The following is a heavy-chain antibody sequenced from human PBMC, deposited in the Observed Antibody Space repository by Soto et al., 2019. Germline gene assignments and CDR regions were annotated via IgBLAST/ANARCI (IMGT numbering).Heavy chain of an antibody. CDR3: AKVGITFGGVHSGYYFDY. Sequence: GGSLRLSCAASGFTFDDYAMHWVRQAPGKGLEWVSGISWNSGSIGYADSVKGRFTISRDNAKNSLYLQMNSLRAEDTALYYCAKVGITFGGVHSGYYFDYWGQGTLVTVSS. J-gene: IGHJ4*02. D-gene: IGHD3-16*01. V-gene: IGHV3-9*01. CDR2: ISWNSGSI. CDR1: GFTFDDYA.